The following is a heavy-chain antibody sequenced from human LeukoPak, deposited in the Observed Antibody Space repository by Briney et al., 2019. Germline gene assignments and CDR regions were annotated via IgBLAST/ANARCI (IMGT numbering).Heavy chain of an antibody. CDR1: GFTFDVYG. D-gene: IGHD3-22*01. J-gene: IGHJ4*02. Sequence: GGSLRLSCAASGFTFDVYGMSCVRQAPRKGLEWVSGINWNGGSTGYADSVKGRFTISRDNAKNSLYLQMNSLRAEDPALYYCATISYYDSSGEVDYWGQGTLVTVSS. CDR3: ATISYYDSSGEVDY. CDR2: INWNGGST. V-gene: IGHV3-20*04.